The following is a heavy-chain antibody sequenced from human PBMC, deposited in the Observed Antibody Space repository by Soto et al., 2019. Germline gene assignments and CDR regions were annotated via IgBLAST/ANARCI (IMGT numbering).Heavy chain of an antibody. J-gene: IGHJ6*02. D-gene: IGHD2-2*01. CDR1: GGTFTNYA. CDR3: ARERSVGYCITTAYPKPFYSYAMDV. V-gene: IGHV1-69*13. Sequence: VASVKVSCKASGGTFTNYAFSWVRQAPGQGLEWMGGIIPVFGTPDYAQKFQGRVTITADESTRTASMELSSLRSDDTAVYYCARERSVGYCITTAYPKPFYSYAMDVWGQGTTVTVSS. CDR2: IIPVFGTP.